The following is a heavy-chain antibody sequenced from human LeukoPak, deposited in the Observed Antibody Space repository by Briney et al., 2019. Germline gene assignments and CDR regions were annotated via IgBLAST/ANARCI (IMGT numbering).Heavy chain of an antibody. Sequence: PSETLSLTCTVSGGSIDSSSYYWGWIRQPPGKGLEWIGSIYYSGSTNYNPSLKSRATLSVDTSKNQFSLKLSSVTAADTAVYYCARWGSPSAFDIWGQGTMVTVSS. D-gene: IGHD3-16*01. CDR3: ARWGSPSAFDI. V-gene: IGHV4-39*01. CDR1: GGSIDSSSYY. CDR2: IYYSGST. J-gene: IGHJ3*02.